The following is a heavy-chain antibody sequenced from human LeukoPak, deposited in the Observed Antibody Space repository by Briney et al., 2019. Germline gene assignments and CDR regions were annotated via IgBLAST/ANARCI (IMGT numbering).Heavy chain of an antibody. J-gene: IGHJ4*02. CDR2: INPKSGGT. D-gene: IGHD3-22*01. V-gene: IGHV1-2*02. Sequence: GASVKVSCKASGYTFTGYYLHWVRQAPGQGLEWMGWINPKSGGTNYAQKFQDRVTVTTDMSTTTVYMELSSLTSEDTAVYYCARGAPPTYYDSRGYLDSWGQGTLVTVSS. CDR3: ARGAPPTYYDSRGYLDS. CDR1: GYTFTGYY.